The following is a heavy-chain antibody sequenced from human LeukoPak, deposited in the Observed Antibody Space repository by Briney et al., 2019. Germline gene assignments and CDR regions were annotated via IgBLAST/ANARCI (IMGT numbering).Heavy chain of an antibody. J-gene: IGHJ4*02. CDR1: GFTFSSYS. Sequence: GGSLRLSCAASGFTFSSYSMNWVRQAPGKGLEWVSSISSSSSYIYHADSVKGRFTISRDNAKNSLYLQMNSLRAEDTAVYYCARDTTGIAAAGTAFDYWGQGTLVTVSS. D-gene: IGHD6-13*01. CDR2: ISSSSSYI. V-gene: IGHV3-21*01. CDR3: ARDTTGIAAAGTAFDY.